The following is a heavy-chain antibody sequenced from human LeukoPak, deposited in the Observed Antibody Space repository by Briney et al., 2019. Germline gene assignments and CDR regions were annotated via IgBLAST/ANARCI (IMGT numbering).Heavy chain of an antibody. D-gene: IGHD7-27*01. J-gene: IGHJ4*02. CDR2: INQDGSEK. CDR3: ARVGKSEDYFDY. Sequence: GGPLRLSCVASGFTFSTDWMSWVRQAPGKGQEWVTNINQDGSEKYYVDSVKGRFTISRDNAKNSLYLQMISLRAEDTAVYYCARVGKSEDYFDYWGQGTLVTVSS. CDR1: GFTFSTDW. V-gene: IGHV3-7*01.